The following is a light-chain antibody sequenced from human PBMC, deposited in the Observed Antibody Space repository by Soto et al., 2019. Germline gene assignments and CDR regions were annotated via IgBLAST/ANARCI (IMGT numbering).Light chain of an antibody. CDR1: QSVSSNY. J-gene: IGKJ1*01. CDR3: QQYGSSPWT. CDR2: GAS. V-gene: IGKV3-20*01. Sequence: EIVLTQSPGTLSLSPGERATLSCRASQSVSSNYLAWYQQKPGQAPRPLIYGASSRATGIPDRFSGSGAGTDFTLTISRLEPEYFAVYYCQQYGSSPWTVGQGTKVEIK.